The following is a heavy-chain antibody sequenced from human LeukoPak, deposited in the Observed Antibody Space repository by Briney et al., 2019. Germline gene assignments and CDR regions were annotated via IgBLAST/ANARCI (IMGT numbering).Heavy chain of an antibody. Sequence: PWETLTLTCAVYGGSFSDYDWSWIRQPPGKGLEWIGEINQSGSTNCDPSLKSRVSMSIDTSKSQFSLNLRSVTAADTAVYYCARYVPVRTGTTRASFDYWGQGTLVTVSS. D-gene: IGHD1-1*01. CDR2: INQSGST. CDR1: GGSFSDYD. V-gene: IGHV4-34*01. CDR3: ARYVPVRTGTTRASFDY. J-gene: IGHJ4*02.